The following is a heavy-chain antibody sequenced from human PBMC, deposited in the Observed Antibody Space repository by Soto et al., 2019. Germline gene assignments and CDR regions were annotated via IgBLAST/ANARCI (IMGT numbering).Heavy chain of an antibody. CDR3: ARDIRDIVSSSWFDP. J-gene: IGHJ5*02. CDR1: GGSISSYY. V-gene: IGHV4-59*01. Sequence: PSETLSLTCTVSGGSISSYYWSWIRQPPGKGLEWIGYIYYSGSTNYNPSLKSRVTISVDTSKNQFSLRLSSVTAADTAVYYCARDIRDIVSSSWFDPWGQATLVTVSS. CDR2: IYYSGST. D-gene: IGHD2-15*01.